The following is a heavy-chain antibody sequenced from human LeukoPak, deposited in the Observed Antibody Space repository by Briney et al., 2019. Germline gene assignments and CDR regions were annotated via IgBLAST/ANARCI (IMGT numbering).Heavy chain of an antibody. Sequence: GGSLRLSCAASGFTVHSNYMSWVRQAPGKGLEWVSVIYSGGSRYHADSVKGRFTISRDNSKNTLYLRMNSLRAEDTAVYYCATRYYYDSSGPMVGDAFDIWGQGTMVTVSS. CDR1: GFTVHSNY. D-gene: IGHD3-22*01. V-gene: IGHV3-66*01. CDR2: IYSGGSR. J-gene: IGHJ3*02. CDR3: ATRYYYDSSGPMVGDAFDI.